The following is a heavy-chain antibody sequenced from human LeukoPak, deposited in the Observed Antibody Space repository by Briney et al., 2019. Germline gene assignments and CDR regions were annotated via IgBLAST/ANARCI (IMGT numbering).Heavy chain of an antibody. D-gene: IGHD2-2*01. J-gene: IGHJ5*02. CDR3: ARARYCSSTSCSKTNWFDP. CDR1: GGTFSSYA. CDR2: IIPILGIA. Sequence: GASVKVSCKASGGTFSSYAISWVRQAPGQGLEWMGRIIPILGIANYAQKFQGRVTITADKSTSTAYMELSSLRSEDTAVYYCARARYCSSTSCSKTNWFDPWAREPWSPSPQ. V-gene: IGHV1-69*04.